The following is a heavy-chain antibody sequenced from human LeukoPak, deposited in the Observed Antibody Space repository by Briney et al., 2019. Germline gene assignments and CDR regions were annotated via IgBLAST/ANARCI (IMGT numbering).Heavy chain of an antibody. CDR2: IIPIFGTT. Sequence: LMGGIIPIFGTTTYAQKLQGRVTITRDESTSTAYMELSSLRSEDTAVYYCARGMTGTNPLDYWGQGTLVTVSS. CDR3: ARGMTGTNPLDY. V-gene: IGHV1-69*05. J-gene: IGHJ4*02. D-gene: IGHD1-7*01.